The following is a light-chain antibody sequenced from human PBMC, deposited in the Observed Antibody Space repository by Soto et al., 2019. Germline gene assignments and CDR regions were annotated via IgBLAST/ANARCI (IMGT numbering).Light chain of an antibody. CDR3: QQYGSSPV. CDR1: QSVSGSY. CDR2: WAS. Sequence: EIVLTQSPRTLSLSPGERAAVSCRASQSVSGSYLAWYQQKPGQAPRLLIYWASSRASGIPDRFSGSGSGTDFTLTISRLEPEDFAVYYCQQYGSSPVFGGGTKVDIK. V-gene: IGKV3-20*01. J-gene: IGKJ4*01.